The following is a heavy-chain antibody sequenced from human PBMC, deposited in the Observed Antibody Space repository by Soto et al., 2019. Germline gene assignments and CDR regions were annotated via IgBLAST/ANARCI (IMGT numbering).Heavy chain of an antibody. D-gene: IGHD6-13*01. CDR3: ATGAVGGRQQLVRDAFDF. CDR2: VAPIFDFS. V-gene: IGHV1-69*02. J-gene: IGHJ3*01. CDR1: GGTFYSYS. Sequence: QVQLVQSGAEVKKPGSSLRVSCRASGGTFYSYSISWVRQAPGQGLEWLGKVAPIFDFSRYSTKFQGRVTITSEKSTSIAYMVLSGLTSQDTAVYYCATGAVGGRQQLVRDAFDFWGQGTKVTFSS.